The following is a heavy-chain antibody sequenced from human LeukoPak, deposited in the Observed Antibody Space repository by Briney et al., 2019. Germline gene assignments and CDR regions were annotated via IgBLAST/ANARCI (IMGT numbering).Heavy chain of an antibody. D-gene: IGHD2-15*01. Sequence: GGSLRLSCAASGFTFDGYWMHWVRQTPGKRLVWVSRINQDGRYITYADSVQGRFTISRDTAKNTLFLQMNSLRAEDTAVYYCARESMVGAALPDWGQPALVTFSS. CDR2: INQDGRYI. CDR3: ARESMVGAALPD. CDR1: GFTFDGYW. J-gene: IGHJ4*02. V-gene: IGHV3-74*01.